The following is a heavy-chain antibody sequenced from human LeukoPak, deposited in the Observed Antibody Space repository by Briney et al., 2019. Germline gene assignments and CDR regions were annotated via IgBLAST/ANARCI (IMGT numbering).Heavy chain of an antibody. J-gene: IGHJ4*02. V-gene: IGHV3-23*01. CDR1: GFTFSSYA. Sequence: PGGSLRLSCAASGFTFSSYAMNWVRQTPGQGLEWVSAITGSGGSTYYADSVKGRFTISRDNSKNTVFLQMNSLRAEDTAVYYCARNPVGGYDFDYWGQGTLVTVSS. CDR3: ARNPVGGYDFDY. CDR2: ITGSGGST. D-gene: IGHD3-22*01.